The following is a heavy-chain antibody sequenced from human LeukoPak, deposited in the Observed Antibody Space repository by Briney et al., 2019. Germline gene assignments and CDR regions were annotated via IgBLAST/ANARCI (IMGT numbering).Heavy chain of an antibody. V-gene: IGHV3-30*02. CDR1: GFTFSSYG. J-gene: IGHJ4*02. CDR2: IRYDGSNK. CDR3: AKDWGYCGGDCYFDY. D-gene: IGHD2-21*01. Sequence: GGSLRLSCAASGFTFSSYGMHWVRQAPGKGLEWVAFIRYDGSNKYYADSVKGRFTISRDNSKNTLYLQMNSLRAEDTAVYYCAKDWGYCGGDCYFDYWGQGTLVTVSS.